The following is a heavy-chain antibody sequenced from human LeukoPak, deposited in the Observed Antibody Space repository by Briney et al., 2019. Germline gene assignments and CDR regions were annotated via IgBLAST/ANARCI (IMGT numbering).Heavy chain of an antibody. CDR1: GYTFTHNG. D-gene: IGHD3-3*01. CDR3: ARVPIFGVARYAFDI. Sequence: GASVKVSCKTSGYTFTHNGISWVRQAPGQGLEWMGWINPNSGGTNYAQKFQGRVTMTRDTSISTAYMELSRLRSDDTAVYYCARVPIFGVARYAFDIWGQGTMVTVSS. CDR2: INPNSGGT. V-gene: IGHV1-2*02. J-gene: IGHJ3*02.